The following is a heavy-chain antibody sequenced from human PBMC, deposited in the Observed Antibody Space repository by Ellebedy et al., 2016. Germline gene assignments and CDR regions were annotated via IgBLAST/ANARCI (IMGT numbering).Heavy chain of an antibody. CDR2: INPDGTVK. J-gene: IGHJ5*02. CDR3: AGWGDWSNP. V-gene: IGHV3-7*01. Sequence: ETLSLTXTVSGDSISSPYYWGWIRPPPGKGLEWVANINPDGTVKTYVDSVKGRFAISRDNAASSLFLEMNSLRVEDTAVYYCAGWGDWSNPWGQGALVTVSS. CDR1: GDSISSPYY. D-gene: IGHD3-16*01.